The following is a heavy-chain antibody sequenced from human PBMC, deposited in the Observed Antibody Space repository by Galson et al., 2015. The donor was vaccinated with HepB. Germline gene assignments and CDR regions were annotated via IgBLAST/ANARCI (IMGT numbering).Heavy chain of an antibody. J-gene: IGHJ6*02. CDR2: IYLGDSDT. CDR1: GNSFTSYW. CDR3: ASRAHWYYNGMDV. Sequence: QSGAEVKKPGESLKISCKGSGNSFTSYWIGWVRQMPGKGLEWMGIIYLGDSDTRYSPSFQGQVTISADKSISTAYLQWTSLKASDTAIYYCASRAHWYYNGMDVWGQGTTVTVSS. V-gene: IGHV5-51*01.